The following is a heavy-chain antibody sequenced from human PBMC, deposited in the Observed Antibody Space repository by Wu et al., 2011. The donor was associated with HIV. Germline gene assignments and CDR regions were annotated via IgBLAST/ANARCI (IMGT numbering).Heavy chain of an antibody. V-gene: IGHV1-8*02. CDR2: MNPKSGNI. D-gene: IGHD2-21*01. CDR3: ARDLGGDEDH. Sequence: QVQLVQSGPEVKKPGASVKVSCKAFGYTFSNYDINWVRQAPGQGLEWMGWMNPKSGNIAYAKKFQDRVSMSTDSATTTAYMELRSLRSEDTAIYYCARDLGGDEDHWGQGTLVTVSS. CDR1: GYTFSNYD. J-gene: IGHJ4*02.